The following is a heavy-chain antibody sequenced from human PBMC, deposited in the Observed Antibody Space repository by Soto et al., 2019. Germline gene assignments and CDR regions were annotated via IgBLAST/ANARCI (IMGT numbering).Heavy chain of an antibody. V-gene: IGHV3-23*01. D-gene: IGHD2-2*01. CDR3: ARDTHTTSWYYYDC. CDR1: GFAFHTYA. Sequence: EVQLLESGGGLVQPGGSLTLSCAASGFAFHTYAMSWVRQAPGKGLEWVSGLSGGGGGAYYADSVKGRFTISRDNSKNTLYLQMNSLRADDTAVYFCARDTHTTSWYYYDCWGQGTLVTVSS. J-gene: IGHJ4*02. CDR2: LSGGGGGA.